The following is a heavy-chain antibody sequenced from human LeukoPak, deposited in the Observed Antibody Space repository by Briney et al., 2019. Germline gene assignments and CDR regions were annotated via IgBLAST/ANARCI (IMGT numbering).Heavy chain of an antibody. V-gene: IGHV3-21*01. CDR1: GFTFSTYS. Sequence: PGGSLRLSCAASGFTFSTYSMNWVRQAPGKGLEWVSSISSSSNYIYYADSVKGRFTISRDNAKNSLYLQMNSLRAEDTALYYCARGRQNYGDYPYWGQGTLVTVSS. CDR2: ISSSSNYI. CDR3: ARGRQNYGDYPY. J-gene: IGHJ4*02. D-gene: IGHD4-17*01.